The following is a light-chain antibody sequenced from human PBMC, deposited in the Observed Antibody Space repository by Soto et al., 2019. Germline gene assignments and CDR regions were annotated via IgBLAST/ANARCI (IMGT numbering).Light chain of an antibody. CDR3: QHYSSYSEA. Sequence: ELGMTQFRATVSPSPGEGVTLSCSPAQDVTTNFAWYQVKRGQPPRLLIHDISTRATGVPARFRGSGSGTEFTLTISSLEPDDFAAYYCQHYSSYSEAFGQGTKVDIK. CDR2: DIS. J-gene: IGKJ1*01. CDR1: QDVTTN. V-gene: IGKV3-15*01.